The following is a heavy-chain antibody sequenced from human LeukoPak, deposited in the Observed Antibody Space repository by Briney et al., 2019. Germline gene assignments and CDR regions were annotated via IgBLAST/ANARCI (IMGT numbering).Heavy chain of an antibody. V-gene: IGHV3-23*01. CDR3: ARDLMGDSSSWDHWYFDL. CDR2: ISGSGGST. D-gene: IGHD6-13*01. J-gene: IGHJ2*01. Sequence: PSETLSLTCTVSGGSISSSSYYWGWVRQAPGKGLEWVSAISGSGGSTYYADSVKGRFTISRDNSKNTLYLQMNSLRAEDTAVYYCARDLMGDSSSWDHWYFDLWGRGTLVTVSS. CDR1: GGSISSSSYY.